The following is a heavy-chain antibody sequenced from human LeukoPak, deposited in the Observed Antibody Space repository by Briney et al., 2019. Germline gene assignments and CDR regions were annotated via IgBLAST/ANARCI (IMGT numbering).Heavy chain of an antibody. V-gene: IGHV4-39*01. CDR1: AGSISSSSYY. D-gene: IGHD3-22*01. CDR3: ASQAARTMIVVVITPSPSFDY. CDR2: IYYSGST. Sequence: SETLSLTCTVSAGSISSSSYYWGWIRQPPGKGLEWIGSIYYSGSTYYNPSLKSRVTISVDTSKNQFSLKLSSVTAADTAVYYCASQAARTMIVVVITPSPSFDYWGQGTLVTVSS. J-gene: IGHJ4*02.